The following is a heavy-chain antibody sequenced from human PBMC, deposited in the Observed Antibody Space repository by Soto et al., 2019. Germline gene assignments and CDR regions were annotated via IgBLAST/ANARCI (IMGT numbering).Heavy chain of an antibody. J-gene: IGHJ6*01. V-gene: IGHV3-30-3*01. CDR2: ISYDGSNK. CDR3: ARDILYYDIFSFLHYY. D-gene: IGHD3-9*01. Sequence: EGSLRHSCAASGFTFSSYAMHWVRQAPGKGLEWVAVISYDGSNKYYADSVKGRFTISRDNSKNTLYLQMNSLRAEDTAVYYCARDILYYDIFSFLHYY. CDR1: GFTFSSYA.